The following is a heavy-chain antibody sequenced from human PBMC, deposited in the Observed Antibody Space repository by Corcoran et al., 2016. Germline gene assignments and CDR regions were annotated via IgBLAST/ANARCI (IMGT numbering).Heavy chain of an antibody. Sequence: QVQLVQCGAEVKKPGSSVKVSCEASGGTFSSYAISWVRQAPGQGLEWMGGIIPICGTANYAQTFQGRVTINADESTSTAYMELSSLRSEDTAVYYCARESDYVWGNWFDPWGQGTLVTVSS. CDR3: ARESDYVWGNWFDP. CDR1: GGTFSSYA. V-gene: IGHV1-69*01. J-gene: IGHJ5*02. D-gene: IGHD3-16*01. CDR2: IIPICGTA.